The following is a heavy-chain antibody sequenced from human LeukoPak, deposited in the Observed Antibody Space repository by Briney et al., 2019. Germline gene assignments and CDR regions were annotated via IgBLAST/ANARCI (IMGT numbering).Heavy chain of an antibody. CDR3: AKRGPGPLPGSYDH. CDR2: IGANGAT. J-gene: IGHJ4*02. CDR1: GFTFNDFA. Sequence: GGSLRLSCVGSGFTFNDFAMNWVRQAPGKGLEWVSAIGANGATFYIDSVKGRFTISRDRVNNVVHLQMNSLRAEDSATYFCAKRGPGPLPGSYDHWGQGTLVTVSS. D-gene: IGHD1-26*01. V-gene: IGHV3-23*01.